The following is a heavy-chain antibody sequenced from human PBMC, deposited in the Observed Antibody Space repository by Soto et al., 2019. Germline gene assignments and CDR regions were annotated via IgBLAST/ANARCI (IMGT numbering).Heavy chain of an antibody. CDR3: AAYELEFRKYYFDD. CDR1: GGSISSGGYS. D-gene: IGHD1-1*01. V-gene: IGHV4-31*03. J-gene: IGHJ4*02. Sequence: QVQLQESGPGLVKPSQTLSLTCTVSGGSISSGGYSWSWIRQHPGKGLEWFGYIYYSGSTYYNPSLRSRVTIPVDTSKNQFSLKLSPVTAGDTAVYYCAAYELEFRKYYFDDWGQGTLVTVSP. CDR2: IYYSGST.